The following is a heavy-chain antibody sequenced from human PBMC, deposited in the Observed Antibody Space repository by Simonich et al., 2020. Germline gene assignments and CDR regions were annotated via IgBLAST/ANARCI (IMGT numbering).Heavy chain of an antibody. Sequence: QVQLQQWGAGLLKPSETLSLTCAVYGGSFSGYYWSWIRQPPGQGLEWIGEINHSGTTNYNPSLNSRVTISVDTSKNQFSLKLSSVTAADTAVYYCARHRLVDGTTGTTGVDYYYGMDVWGQGTTVTVSS. CDR3: ARHRLVDGTTGTTGVDYYYGMDV. J-gene: IGHJ6*02. CDR2: INHSGTT. D-gene: IGHD1-1*01. CDR1: GGSFSGYY. V-gene: IGHV4-34*01.